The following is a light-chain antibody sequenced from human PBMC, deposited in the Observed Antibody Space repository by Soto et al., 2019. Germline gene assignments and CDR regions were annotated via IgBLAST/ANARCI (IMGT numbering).Light chain of an antibody. J-gene: IGKJ1*01. Sequence: IQMTQSPSSLSASVGXXXIITCRASHDIXXXLGWYQQKPGHAPKLLIFAASTLYSGVPPRFSGSGSGTLFTLTISSLDPEDFATYFCLQDYNLPRTFGQGTTVEI. CDR3: LQDYNLPRT. CDR1: HDIXXX. CDR2: AAS. V-gene: IGKV1-6*01.